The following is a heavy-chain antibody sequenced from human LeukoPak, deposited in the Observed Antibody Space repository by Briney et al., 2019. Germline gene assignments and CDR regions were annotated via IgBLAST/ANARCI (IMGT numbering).Heavy chain of an antibody. CDR3: AKDLGYCSSTSCYNQFGMDV. D-gene: IGHD2-2*01. Sequence: GGSLRLSCAASGFTFSSYGMHWVRQAPGKGLEWVAVISYDGSNKYYADSVKGRFTISRDNSKNTLYLQMNSLRAEDTAVYYCAKDLGYCSSTSCYNQFGMDVWGQGTTVTISS. CDR1: GFTFSSYG. V-gene: IGHV3-30*18. J-gene: IGHJ6*02. CDR2: ISYDGSNK.